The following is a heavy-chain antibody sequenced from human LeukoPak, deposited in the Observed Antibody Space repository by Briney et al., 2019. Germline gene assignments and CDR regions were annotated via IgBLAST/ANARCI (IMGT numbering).Heavy chain of an antibody. V-gene: IGHV1-2*02. Sequence: ASVKVSRKASGYTFTGYFIHWVRQAPGQGLEWMGWINPSSGATNYAQNFQGRVTLTREMSISTAYMEVSRLLSDDTAVYYCARVTYDRSGYYNGIPYWGQGTLVIVSS. J-gene: IGHJ4*02. D-gene: IGHD3-22*01. CDR1: GYTFTGYF. CDR2: INPSSGAT. CDR3: ARVTYDRSGYYNGIPY.